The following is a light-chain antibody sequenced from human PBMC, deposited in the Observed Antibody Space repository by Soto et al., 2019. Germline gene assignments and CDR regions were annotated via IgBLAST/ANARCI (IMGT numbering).Light chain of an antibody. J-gene: IGKJ5*01. CDR2: PAS. Sequence: DIKLTQSPSFLSASVGDRVTIACRASQDIKSYLAWYQQKPGKAPKLLIYPASTLQSGVPSRFSGSGSGTEFTLTISSLQPEDFATYHCQQVNVYPITFGQGT. CDR3: QQVNVYPIT. V-gene: IGKV1-9*01. CDR1: QDIKSY.